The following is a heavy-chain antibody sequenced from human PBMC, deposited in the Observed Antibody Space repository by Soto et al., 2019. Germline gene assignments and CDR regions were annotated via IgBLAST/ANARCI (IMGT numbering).Heavy chain of an antibody. CDR1: GGTISSYY. CDR2: IYYSGST. V-gene: IGHV4-59*01. Sequence: SETLSLTCTVSGGTISSYYCSWIRQPPWKGLEWIGYIYYSGSTNYNPSLKSRVTISVDTSKNQFSLKLSSVTAADTAVYYCARGRENYYGSGSSYYGMDVWGQWTTVRVSS. D-gene: IGHD3-10*01. J-gene: IGHJ6*02. CDR3: ARGRENYYGSGSSYYGMDV.